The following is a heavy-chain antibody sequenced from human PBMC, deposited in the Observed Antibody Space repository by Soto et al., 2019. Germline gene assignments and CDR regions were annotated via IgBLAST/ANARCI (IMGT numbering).Heavy chain of an antibody. J-gene: IGHJ4*02. CDR3: AKENSCYFDY. Sequence: ESGGGVVQPGRSLRLSCAASGFTFSSYGMHWVRQAPGKGLGWVAGISYDGSNKYYADSVKGRFTISRDNSKNTLYLQMNSLRAEDTAVYYCAKENSCYFDYWGQGTLVTVSS. D-gene: IGHD1-26*01. V-gene: IGHV3-30*18. CDR1: GFTFSSYG. CDR2: ISYDGSNK.